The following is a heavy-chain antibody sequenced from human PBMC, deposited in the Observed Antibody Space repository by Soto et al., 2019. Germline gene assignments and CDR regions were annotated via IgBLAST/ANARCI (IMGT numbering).Heavy chain of an antibody. D-gene: IGHD3-9*01. CDR3: ARDGSYDILTGYGFDY. CDR2: IYYSGST. CDR1: GGSISSYY. Sequence: SETLSLTCTVSGGSISSYYWSWIRQPPGKGLEWIGYIYYSGSTNYNPSLKSRVTISVDTPKNQFSLKLSSVTAADTAVYYCARDGSYDILTGYGFDYWGQGTLVTVSS. J-gene: IGHJ4*02. V-gene: IGHV4-59*01.